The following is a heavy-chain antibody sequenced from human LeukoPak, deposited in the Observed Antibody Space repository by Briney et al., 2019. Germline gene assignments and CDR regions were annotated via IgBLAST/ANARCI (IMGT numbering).Heavy chain of an antibody. CDR1: GGTFSSYA. D-gene: IGHD3-22*01. J-gene: IGHJ4*02. V-gene: IGHV1-69*13. CDR2: IIPIFGTA. Sequence: GASVKVSCKASGGTFSSYAISWVRQAPGQGLEWMGGIIPIFGTANYAQKFQGRVTITADESTSTAYMELSSLRSEDTAVYYCARHEKYYYDSSGYYGDYWGQGTLVTVSS. CDR3: ARHEKYYYDSSGYYGDY.